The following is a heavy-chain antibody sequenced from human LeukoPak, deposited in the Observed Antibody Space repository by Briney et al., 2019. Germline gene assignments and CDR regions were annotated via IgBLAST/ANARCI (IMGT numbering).Heavy chain of an antibody. Sequence: GGPLRLSCAASGFTFDDYAMHWVRQAPGKGLEWVSGISWNSGSIGYADSVKGRFTISRDNAKNSLYLQMNSLRAEDTALYYCAKDHQDEYSSSPNFDYWGQGTLVTVSS. D-gene: IGHD6-13*01. CDR2: ISWNSGSI. V-gene: IGHV3-9*01. CDR3: AKDHQDEYSSSPNFDY. J-gene: IGHJ4*02. CDR1: GFTFDDYA.